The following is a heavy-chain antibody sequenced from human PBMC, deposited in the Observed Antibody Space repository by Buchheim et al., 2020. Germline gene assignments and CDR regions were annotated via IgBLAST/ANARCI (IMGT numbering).Heavy chain of an antibody. V-gene: IGHV3-21*01. CDR3: VRELNVGFFDY. CDR1: GFTFSSYT. D-gene: IGHD3-3*02. CDR2: ISSGSSYM. Sequence: EVQLVESGGGLVQPGGSLRLSCAGSGFTFSSYTMNWVRQAPGKGLEWVSFISSGSSYMYYADSVKGRFTISRDNAKKSLYLLLNSLRADDTAVYYCVRELNVGFFDYWGQGAL. J-gene: IGHJ4*02.